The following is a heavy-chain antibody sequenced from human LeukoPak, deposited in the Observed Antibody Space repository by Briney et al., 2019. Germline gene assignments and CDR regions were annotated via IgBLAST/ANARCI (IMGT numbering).Heavy chain of an antibody. Sequence: PSETLSLTCTVSSGSISSFYWSWIRQSPGKGLEWIAYIYYSGSTTYNPSLKSRVTISVDTSKNHFSLKLTSVTTADTAVYYCARGYWAGYSYGHDYWGQGTLATVSS. V-gene: IGHV4-59*01. CDR2: IYYSGST. CDR1: SGSISSFY. D-gene: IGHD5-18*01. J-gene: IGHJ4*02. CDR3: ARGYWAGYSYGHDY.